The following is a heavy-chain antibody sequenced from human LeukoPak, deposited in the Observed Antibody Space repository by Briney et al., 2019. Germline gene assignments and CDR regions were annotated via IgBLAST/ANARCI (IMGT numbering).Heavy chain of an antibody. V-gene: IGHV3-9*01. D-gene: IGHD4-17*01. CDR3: AREYGEAFDI. Sequence: GRSLRLSCAASGFTFDDYAMHWVRQAPGKGLEWVSGISWNSGSIGYADSVKGRFTISRDNAKNSLYLQMNSLRAEDTAVYYCAREYGEAFDIWGQGTMVTVSS. CDR2: ISWNSGSI. J-gene: IGHJ3*02. CDR1: GFTFDDYA.